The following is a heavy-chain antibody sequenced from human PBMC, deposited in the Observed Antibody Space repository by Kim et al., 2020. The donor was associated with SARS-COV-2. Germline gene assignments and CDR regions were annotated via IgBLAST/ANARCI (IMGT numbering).Heavy chain of an antibody. CDR3: ARGVGVRGVKYNWFDP. J-gene: IGHJ5*02. CDR1: GGSISSSSYY. CDR2: IYYSGST. V-gene: IGHV4-39*07. D-gene: IGHD3-10*01. Sequence: ETLSLTCTVSGGSISSSSYYWGWIRQPPGKGLEWIGSIYYSGSTYYNPSLKSRVTISVDTSKNQFSLKLSSVTAADTAVYYCARGVGVRGVKYNWFDPWGQGTLVTVSS.